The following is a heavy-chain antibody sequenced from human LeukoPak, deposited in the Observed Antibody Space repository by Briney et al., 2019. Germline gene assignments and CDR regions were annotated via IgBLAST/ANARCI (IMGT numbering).Heavy chain of an antibody. D-gene: IGHD3-22*01. CDR2: IYYSGST. J-gene: IGHJ4*02. CDR1: GGSISSFY. V-gene: IGHV4-59*08. Sequence: SETLSLTCTVSGGSISSFYWSWIRQPPGKRLEWIGYIYYSGSTNYNPSLKSRVTISVDTSKNRFSLKLSSVTAADTAVYYCARHLGSGDYYSPSIYYFDYWGQGTLVTVSS. CDR3: ARHLGSGDYYSPSIYYFDY.